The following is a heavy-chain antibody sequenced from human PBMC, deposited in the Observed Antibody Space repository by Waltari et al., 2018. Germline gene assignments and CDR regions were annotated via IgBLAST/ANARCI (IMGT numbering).Heavy chain of an antibody. J-gene: IGHJ3*02. V-gene: IGHV3-53*01. Sequence: EVQLVESGGGLIQPGGSLRLSCAASGFCVSNSYVSWVRQAPGKGREWISFMYGVCSTWYVDSVKGRCTVSRDNSKNTVHLQMNSVRVDDTAVYYCATFSNWVHDTFDIWGQGTLVSVSS. CDR1: GFCVSNSY. CDR2: MYGVCST. D-gene: IGHD3-16*01. CDR3: ATFSNWVHDTFDI.